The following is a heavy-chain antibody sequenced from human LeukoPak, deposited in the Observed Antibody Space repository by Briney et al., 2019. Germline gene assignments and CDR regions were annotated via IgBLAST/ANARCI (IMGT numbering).Heavy chain of an antibody. Sequence: GSLRLSCKVSGFTVNGNYMTWVRQAPGKGLEWIGYIYYSGSTNYNPSLKSRVTISVDTSKNQFSLKLSSVTAADTAVYYCARDGSGFGEVDYWGQGTLVTVSS. CDR2: IYYSGST. CDR1: GFTVNGNY. D-gene: IGHD3-10*01. CDR3: ARDGSGFGEVDY. J-gene: IGHJ4*02. V-gene: IGHV4-59*02.